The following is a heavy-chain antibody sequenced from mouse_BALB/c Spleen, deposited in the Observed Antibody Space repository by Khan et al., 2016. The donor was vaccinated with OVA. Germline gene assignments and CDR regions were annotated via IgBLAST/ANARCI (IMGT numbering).Heavy chain of an antibody. D-gene: IGHD1-1*01. CDR1: GYSITSGYA. J-gene: IGHJ2*01. Sequence: EVKLEESGPGLVKPSQSLSLTCTVTGYSITSGYAWNWLRQFPGNKLEWMGYISYSGGTSYNPSLKSRISITRDTSKNQFFLQLNSVTTEDTATYYCERGNYYGYYFDYWGQGTPLTVSS. CDR3: ERGNYYGYYFDY. V-gene: IGHV3-2*02. CDR2: ISYSGGT.